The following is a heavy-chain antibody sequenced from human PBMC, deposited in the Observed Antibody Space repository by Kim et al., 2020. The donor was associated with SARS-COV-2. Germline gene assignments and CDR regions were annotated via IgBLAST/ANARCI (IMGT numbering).Heavy chain of an antibody. J-gene: IGHJ6*02. CDR3: ARDTVITMVQGWANYYYYGMDV. D-gene: IGHD3-10*01. CDR2: ISYDGSNK. CDR1: GFTFSSYA. Sequence: GGSLRLSCAASGFTFSSYAMHWVRQAPGKGLEWVAVISYDGSNKYYVDSVKGRFTISRDNSKNTLYLQMNSLRAEDTAVYYCARDTVITMVQGWANYYYYGMDVWGQGTTVTVSS. V-gene: IGHV3-30*04.